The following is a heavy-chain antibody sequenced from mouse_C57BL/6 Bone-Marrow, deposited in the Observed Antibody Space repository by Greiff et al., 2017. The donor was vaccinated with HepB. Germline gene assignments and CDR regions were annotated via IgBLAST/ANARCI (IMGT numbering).Heavy chain of an antibody. CDR3: ARNPSDYDYAMDY. J-gene: IGHJ4*01. CDR1: GYTFTSYD. Sequence: QVHVKQSGPELVKPGASVKLSCKASGYTFTSYDINWVKQRPGQGLEWIGWIYPRDGSTKYNEKFKGKATLTVDTSSSTAYMELHSLTSEDSAVYFCARNPSDYDYAMDYWGQGTSVTVSS. V-gene: IGHV1-85*01. CDR2: IYPRDGST. D-gene: IGHD2-4*01.